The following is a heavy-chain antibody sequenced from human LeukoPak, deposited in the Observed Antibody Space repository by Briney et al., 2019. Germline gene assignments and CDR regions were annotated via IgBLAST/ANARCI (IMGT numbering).Heavy chain of an antibody. Sequence: QPGGSLRLSCAASGFTFSSYSMNWVRQAPGKGLEWVAFVRYDGNNEYYADSVKGRFTISRDNSKNTLYLQMNSLRTEDTAVYYCARDRGYSYVVNPGWFDPWGQGTLVTVSS. D-gene: IGHD5-12*01. J-gene: IGHJ5*02. CDR3: ARDRGYSYVVNPGWFDP. CDR1: GFTFSSYS. V-gene: IGHV3-30*02. CDR2: VRYDGNNE.